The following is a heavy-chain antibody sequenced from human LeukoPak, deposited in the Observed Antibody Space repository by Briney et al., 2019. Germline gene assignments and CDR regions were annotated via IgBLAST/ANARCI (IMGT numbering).Heavy chain of an antibody. Sequence: TGASLRLSCAASGFTFSNYAMSWVRQAPGKGLEWVSAILGSGGSTYYADSVKGRFTVSRDNPKSTLYLQMNSLRAEDTALYYCAKWGDYDVLTGYYVPDYWGQGTLVTVSS. J-gene: IGHJ4*02. CDR1: GFTFSNYA. CDR3: AKWGDYDVLTGYYVPDY. D-gene: IGHD3-9*01. V-gene: IGHV3-23*01. CDR2: ILGSGGST.